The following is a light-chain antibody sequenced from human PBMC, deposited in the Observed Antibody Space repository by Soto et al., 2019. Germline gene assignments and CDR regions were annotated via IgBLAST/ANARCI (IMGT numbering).Light chain of an antibody. Sequence: SYELTQPPSVSVSPGQTARITCSRDSLPQKYAYWYQQKSGQAPVLVIFEDNKRPSVIPERFSGSSSGTMATLTISGAQVEDEADFYCYSTDSSGHHYVFGTGTKVTVL. CDR1: SLPQKY. CDR2: EDN. J-gene: IGLJ1*01. CDR3: YSTDSSGHHYV. V-gene: IGLV3-10*01.